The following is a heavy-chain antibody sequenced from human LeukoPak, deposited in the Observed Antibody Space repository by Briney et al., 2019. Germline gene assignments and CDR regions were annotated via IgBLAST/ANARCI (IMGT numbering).Heavy chain of an antibody. V-gene: IGHV4-4*07. CDR2: IYTSGST. J-gene: IGHJ4*02. CDR3: ARSINWYIFEY. Sequence: PSETLSLTCTVSGGSISSYYWSWIRQPAGKGLEWIGRIYTSGSTNYNPSLKSRVTMSVDTSKNQFSLKLRPVTAADTAVYYCARSINWYIFEYWGQGTLVTVSS. D-gene: IGHD1-1*01. CDR1: GGSISSYY.